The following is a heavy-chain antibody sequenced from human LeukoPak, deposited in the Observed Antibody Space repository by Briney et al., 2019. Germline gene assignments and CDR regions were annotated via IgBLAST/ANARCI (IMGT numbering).Heavy chain of an antibody. D-gene: IGHD4-17*01. V-gene: IGHV3-53*01. CDR3: ARSYDYGDYFDY. Sequence: GGSLKLSCAASGFTFSNYCMSWVRQAPGKGLEWVSVIYSGGSTYYADSVKGRFTISRDNSKNTLYLQMNSLRAEDTAVYYCARSYDYGDYFDYWGQGTLVTVSS. J-gene: IGHJ4*02. CDR1: GFTFSNYC. CDR2: IYSGGST.